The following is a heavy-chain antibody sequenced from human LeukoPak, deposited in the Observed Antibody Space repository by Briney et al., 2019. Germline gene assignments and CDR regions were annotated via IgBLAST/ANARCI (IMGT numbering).Heavy chain of an antibody. J-gene: IGHJ4*02. V-gene: IGHV4-59*01. CDR1: GGSISSYY. D-gene: IGHD5-18*01. Sequence: PSETLSLTCTVSGGSISSYYWSWIRQPPGKGLEWIGYVYSSGSTNYNPSLKSRVTISVDTSKNQFSLKPSSVTAADTAVYYCARYSYGGYYFDYWGQGTLVTVSS. CDR2: VYSSGST. CDR3: ARYSYGGYYFDY.